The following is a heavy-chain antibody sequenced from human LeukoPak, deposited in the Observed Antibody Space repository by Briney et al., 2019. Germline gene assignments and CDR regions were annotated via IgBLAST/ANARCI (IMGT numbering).Heavy chain of an antibody. CDR1: GFIASSNY. CDR2: IYSGGST. Sequence: GGSLRLSCTASGFIASSNYMSWVRQAPGKGVEWVSLIYSGGSTYYADSVMGRSTISRDKSNNTLYLQMNSLRAEDTAVYYCATGGRSGVAFESWGQGTLVTVSS. V-gene: IGHV3-53*01. J-gene: IGHJ4*02. D-gene: IGHD2-15*01. CDR3: ATGGRSGVAFES.